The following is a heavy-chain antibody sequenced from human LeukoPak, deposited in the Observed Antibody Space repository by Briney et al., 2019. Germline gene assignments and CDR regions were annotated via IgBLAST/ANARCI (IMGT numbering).Heavy chain of an antibody. CDR3: ARGVGRYYYGSGSYYMEYYFDY. J-gene: IGHJ4*02. CDR1: GGSLSGYY. D-gene: IGHD3-10*01. CDR2: IYTSGST. V-gene: IGHV4-4*07. Sequence: SETLSLTCAVSGGSLSGYYWSWIRQPAGKGLEWIGRIYTSGSTNYNPSLKSRVTMSVDTSKNQFSLKLSSVTAADTAVYYCARGVGRYYYGSGSYYMEYYFDYWGQGTLVTVSS.